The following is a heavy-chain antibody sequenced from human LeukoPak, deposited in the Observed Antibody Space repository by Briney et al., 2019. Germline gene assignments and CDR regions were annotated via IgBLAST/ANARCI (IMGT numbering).Heavy chain of an antibody. V-gene: IGHV1-18*01. CDR3: AREHASSWDQFDY. CDR2: INPYNGDK. J-gene: IGHJ4*02. CDR1: GYTFASFG. D-gene: IGHD6-13*01. Sequence: ASVKVSCKASGYTFASFGITWVRQAPGQGLEWMGWINPYNGDKNYAQNFQGRVTMTTDTSTSTAYMELRSPRSDDTAVYYCAREHASSWDQFDYWGQGTLVTVSS.